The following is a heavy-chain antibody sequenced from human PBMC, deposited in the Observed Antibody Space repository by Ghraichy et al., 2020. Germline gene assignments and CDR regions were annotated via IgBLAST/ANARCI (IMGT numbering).Heavy chain of an antibody. D-gene: IGHD6-13*01. V-gene: IGHV4-34*01. Sequence: SETLSLTCAVYNGPFDSYYWSWIRQPPGKGLQWIGEINHSGSTKYNPSLKSRFTISVDRTKNQFSLRLSSVTAANTAVYYCARGRKSSQQLVPLPFDYWGQGTLVNVSS. J-gene: IGHJ4*02. CDR3: ARGRKSSQQLVPLPFDY. CDR2: INHSGST. CDR1: NGPFDSYY.